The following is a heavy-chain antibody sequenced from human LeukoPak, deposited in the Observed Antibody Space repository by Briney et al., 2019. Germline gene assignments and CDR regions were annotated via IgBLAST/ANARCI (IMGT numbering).Heavy chain of an antibody. CDR3: ARHDYVWGSYHY. CDR2: IYYSGST. D-gene: IGHD3-16*02. J-gene: IGHJ4*02. Sequence: SETLSLTCTVYGGSISSSSYYWGWIRQPPGKGLEWIGSIYYSGSTYYNPSLKSRVTISVDTSKNQFSLKLSSVTAADTAVYYCARHDYVWGSYHYWGQGTLVTVSS. V-gene: IGHV4-39*01. CDR1: GGSISSSSYY.